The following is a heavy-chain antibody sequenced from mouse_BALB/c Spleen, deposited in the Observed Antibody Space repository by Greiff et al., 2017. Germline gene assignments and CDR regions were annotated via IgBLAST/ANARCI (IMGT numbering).Heavy chain of an antibody. CDR2: IRNKANGYTT. V-gene: IGHV7-3*02. J-gene: IGHJ4*01. CDR1: GFTFTDYY. CDR3: ARVRRPSYYAMDY. Sequence: EVKLVESGGGLVQPGGSLRLSCAPSGFTFTDYYMSWVRQPPGKALEWLGFIRNKANGYTTEYSASVKGRFTISRDNSQSILYLQMNTLRAEDSATYYCARVRRPSYYAMDYWGQGTSVTVSS. D-gene: IGHD2-12*01.